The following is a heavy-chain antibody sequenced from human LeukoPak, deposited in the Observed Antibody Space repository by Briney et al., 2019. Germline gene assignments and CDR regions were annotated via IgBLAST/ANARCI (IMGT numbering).Heavy chain of an antibody. V-gene: IGHV1-2*02. CDR2: INPNSGGT. D-gene: IGHD3-10*01. Sequence: ASVKVSCKASGGTFSSYAISWVRQAPGQGLEWMGWINPNSGGTNYAQKFQGRVTMTRDTSISTAYMELSRLRSDDTAVYYCARVWFGELLGARDAFDIWGQGTMVTVSS. J-gene: IGHJ3*02. CDR3: ARVWFGELLGARDAFDI. CDR1: GGTFSSYA.